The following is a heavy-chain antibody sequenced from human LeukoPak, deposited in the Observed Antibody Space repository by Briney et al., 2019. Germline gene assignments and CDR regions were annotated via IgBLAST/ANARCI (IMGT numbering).Heavy chain of an antibody. CDR1: GGTFSIYA. D-gene: IGHD3-22*01. Sequence: SVKVSCKASGGTFSIYAISWVRQAPGQGLEWMGGIIPIFGTANYAQKFQGRVTITTDESTSTAYMELSSLRSEDTAVYYCARDGGAYYYDSSGYYFNWFDPWGQGTLVTVSS. CDR2: IIPIFGTA. CDR3: ARDGGAYYYDSSGYYFNWFDP. V-gene: IGHV1-69*05. J-gene: IGHJ5*02.